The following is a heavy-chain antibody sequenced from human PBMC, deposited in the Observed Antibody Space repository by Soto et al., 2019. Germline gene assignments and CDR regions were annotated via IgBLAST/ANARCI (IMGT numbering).Heavy chain of an antibody. CDR1: GFTFSSYG. D-gene: IGHD2-21*02. J-gene: IGHJ6*02. CDR3: ARDSGVTDYYYYGMDV. Sequence: QVQLVESGGGVVQPGRSLRLSCAASGFTFSSYGMHWVRQAPGKGLEWVAVIWYDGSNKYYADSVKGRFTISRDNSKNTLYLQMNSLRAEDTAVYYCARDSGVTDYYYYGMDVWGQGTKVTVSS. V-gene: IGHV3-33*01. CDR2: IWYDGSNK.